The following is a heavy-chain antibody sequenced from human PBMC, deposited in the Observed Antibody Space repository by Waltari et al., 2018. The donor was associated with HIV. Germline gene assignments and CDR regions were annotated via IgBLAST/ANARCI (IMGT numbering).Heavy chain of an antibody. V-gene: IGHV3-33*01. CDR2: IRYDGSNK. Sequence: QVKLVESGGGVVQPGTSLRISCAASGFTFTKYVMHWVRQDPGKVLEWVTLIRYDGSNKYYADSVKGRFTISRDNSKNTLYLQMNSLRAEDTAVYYCARDAAPNSHTPSSSDVWGQGTLVTVSS. CDR1: GFTFTKYV. J-gene: IGHJ4*02. CDR3: ARDAAPNSHTPSSSDV. D-gene: IGHD6-13*01.